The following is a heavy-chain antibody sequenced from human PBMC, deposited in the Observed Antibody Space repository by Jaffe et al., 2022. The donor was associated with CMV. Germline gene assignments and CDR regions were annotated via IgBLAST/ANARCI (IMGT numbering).Heavy chain of an antibody. CDR1: GASISSYTYY. D-gene: IGHD3-16*01. Sequence: QLQLQESGPGLVKPSETLSLTCTVSGASISSYTYYWGWVRQPPGKGLDWIGSIFYNGKTYYSPSLQSRVTISVDTSKNQLSLRLNSVTAADTAVYFCAGGKSNPDFDYWGQGTLVTVSS. CDR2: IFYNGKT. J-gene: IGHJ4*02. CDR3: AGGKSNPDFDY. V-gene: IGHV4-39*01.